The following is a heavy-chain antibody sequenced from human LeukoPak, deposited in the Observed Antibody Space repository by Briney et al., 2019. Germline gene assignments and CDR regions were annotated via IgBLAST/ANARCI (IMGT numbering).Heavy chain of an antibody. CDR1: GFTFSSYG. D-gene: IGHD1-26*01. V-gene: IGHV3-33*06. Sequence: QPGGSLRLSCAASGFTFSSYGMHWVRQAPGKGLEWVAVIWYDGSNKYYADSVKGRFTISRDNSKNTLYLQMNSLRAEDTAVYYCAKDQGGSYPAEGFDYRGQGTLVTVSS. J-gene: IGHJ4*02. CDR3: AKDQGGSYPAEGFDY. CDR2: IWYDGSNK.